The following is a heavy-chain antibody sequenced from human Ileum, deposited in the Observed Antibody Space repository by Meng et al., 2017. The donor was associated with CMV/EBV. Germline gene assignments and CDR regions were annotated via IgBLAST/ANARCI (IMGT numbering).Heavy chain of an antibody. CDR1: AGSTTSITYS. Sequence: QEPGPGLVTPLETLSLPCTASAGSTTSITYSWGWIRPPPGKGLEWIGSVYYSGTTYYNPSLKSRVNMSIDTSKNRFSLKLSSATAADTAVYYCARNVGFYSSQIAYWGQGALVTVSS. V-gene: IGHV4-39*07. J-gene: IGHJ4*02. CDR2: VYYSGTT. CDR3: ARNVGFYSSQIAY. D-gene: IGHD3-3*01.